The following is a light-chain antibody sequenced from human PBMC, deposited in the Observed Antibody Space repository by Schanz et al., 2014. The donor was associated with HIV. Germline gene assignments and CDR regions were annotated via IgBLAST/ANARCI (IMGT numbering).Light chain of an antibody. CDR3: GTWDNTLSAWV. CDR2: DNN. V-gene: IGLV1-51*01. J-gene: IGLJ3*02. CDR1: AFNIGHYS. Sequence: QSVLTQPPSVSAAPGQRVTISCSGSAFNIGHYSVSWYQQFPGTVPKLLIYDNNERPSDIPDRFSGSKTGTSATLVIIGLQTGDEADYYCGTWDNTLSAWVFGGGTKLTVL.